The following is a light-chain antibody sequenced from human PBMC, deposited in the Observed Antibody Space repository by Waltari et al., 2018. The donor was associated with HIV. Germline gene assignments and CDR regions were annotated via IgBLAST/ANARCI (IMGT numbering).Light chain of an antibody. CDR2: AAS. V-gene: IGKV3-20*01. CDR1: QSFTNSY. Sequence: ELVLTQSPGTLSLSPGERATLSCRASQSFTNSYLAWYQQKPGQAPRLLIYAASSRATGIPDRFSGSGAGTDFTLTISRLGPEDFAVYYCQQYGSSPRTFGQGTKVEIK. CDR3: QQYGSSPRT. J-gene: IGKJ1*01.